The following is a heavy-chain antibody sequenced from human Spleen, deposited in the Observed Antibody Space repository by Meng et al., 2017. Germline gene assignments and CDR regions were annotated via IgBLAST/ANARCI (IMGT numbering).Heavy chain of an antibody. CDR1: GDTFTNYD. V-gene: IGHV1-8*01. CDR3: ARGTPGRSYSDY. J-gene: IGHJ4*02. D-gene: IGHD3-10*01. Sequence: QVQLVQSGAEVKKPGASVKVSCKPSGDTFTNYDINWVRQATGQGLEWMGWMNPKTGNTGLAQKFQGRVTLTRNTSISTAYMELSSLTSEDTAVYYCARGTPGRSYSDYWGPGTLVTVSS. CDR2: MNPKTGNT.